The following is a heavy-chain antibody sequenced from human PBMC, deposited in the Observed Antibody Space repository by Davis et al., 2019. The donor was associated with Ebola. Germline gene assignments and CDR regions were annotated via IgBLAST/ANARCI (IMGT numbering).Heavy chain of an antibody. V-gene: IGHV4-59*01. CDR1: GGSISGYY. J-gene: IGHJ4*01. Sequence: MPSETLSLTCTLSGGSISGYYWSWVRQPPGKGLESIGFIHYSGSTNYKPSLKSRVPMSVETSKNQFTLKLNSVTAADTAVYYCARGGASGSYGYFDNWGQGNLVIVSS. CDR2: IHYSGST. D-gene: IGHD3-22*01. CDR3: ARGGASGSYGYFDN.